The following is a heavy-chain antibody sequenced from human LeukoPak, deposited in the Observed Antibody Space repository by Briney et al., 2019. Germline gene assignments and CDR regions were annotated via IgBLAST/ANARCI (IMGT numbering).Heavy chain of an antibody. CDR3: AKDSTLDGYTVETYFDY. Sequence: GGSLRLSCAASGFTFDDYAMHWVRQAPGKGLEWVSGISWNSGSIGYADSVKGRFTISRDNAKNSLYLQMNSLRAEDTALYYCAKDSTLDGYTVETYFDYWGQGTLVTVSS. D-gene: IGHD5-24*01. V-gene: IGHV3-9*01. CDR1: GFTFDDYA. J-gene: IGHJ4*02. CDR2: ISWNSGSI.